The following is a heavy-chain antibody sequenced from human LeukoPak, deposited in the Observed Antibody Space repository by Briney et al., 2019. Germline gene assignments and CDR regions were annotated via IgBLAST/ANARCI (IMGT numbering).Heavy chain of an antibody. CDR3: AKASYTSGNDYYYYYYMDV. D-gene: IGHD6-19*01. CDR1: GFTFSDYA. V-gene: IGHV3-23*01. Sequence: GGSLRLSCAASGFTFSDYAMNWVPQAPGKGLEWVTGLTGSALSTYYAESVKGRFTISRDKSNNTLDLQMNCPSADDTAVYYCAKASYTSGNDYYYYYYMDVWGKGTTVTVSS. J-gene: IGHJ6*03. CDR2: LTGSALST.